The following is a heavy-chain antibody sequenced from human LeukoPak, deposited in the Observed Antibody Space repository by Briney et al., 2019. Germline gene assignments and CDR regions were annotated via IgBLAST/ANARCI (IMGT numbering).Heavy chain of an antibody. CDR2: ISADGSST. D-gene: IGHD5-24*01. J-gene: IGHJ4*02. Sequence: GGSLRLSCAASRFTFSTYWMHWVRQAPGKGLAWVSRISADGSSTTYADSVKGRFTISRDNAKNTLYLQMNSLRAEGTALYYCARDGDDYNYFDWWGQGALVTVSS. CDR1: RFTFSTYW. CDR3: ARDGDDYNYFDW. V-gene: IGHV3-74*01.